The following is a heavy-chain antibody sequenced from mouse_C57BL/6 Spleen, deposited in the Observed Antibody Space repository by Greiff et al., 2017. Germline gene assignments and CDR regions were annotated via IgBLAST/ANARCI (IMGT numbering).Heavy chain of an antibody. CDR1: GYTFTDYE. D-gene: IGHD2-10*02. J-gene: IGHJ3*01. CDR3: TRGVYGNPAWFAY. Sequence: QVQLKESGAELVRPGASVTLSCKASGYTFTDYEMHWVKQTPVHGLEWIGAIDPETGGTAYNQKFKGKAILTADKSSSTAYRELRSLTSEDSAVYYCTRGVYGNPAWFAYWGQGTLVTVSA. CDR2: IDPETGGT. V-gene: IGHV1-15*01.